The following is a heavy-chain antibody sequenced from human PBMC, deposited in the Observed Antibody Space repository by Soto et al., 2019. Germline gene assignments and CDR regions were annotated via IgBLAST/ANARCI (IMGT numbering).Heavy chain of an antibody. CDR1: GFTFTRYS. CDR2: ISSTTNYI. CDR3: ARESEDLTSNFDY. Sequence: GGSLRLSCAASGFTFTRYSMNWVRQAPGKGLEWVSSISSTTNYIYYGDSMKGRVTISRDNAKNSLYLEMNSLRAEDTAVYYCARESEDLTSNFDYWGQGTLVTVSS. V-gene: IGHV3-21*06. J-gene: IGHJ4*02.